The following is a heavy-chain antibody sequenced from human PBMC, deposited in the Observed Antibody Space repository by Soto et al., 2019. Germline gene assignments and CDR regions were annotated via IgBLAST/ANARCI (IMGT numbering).Heavy chain of an antibody. Sequence: QITLKESGPTLVKPTQTLTLTCTFSGFSLTTDRVGVCWIRQPPGEALEWLAVIYWDDSKTYRPSLESRLTSTKYTSKNQVALTMTNMDSLDTATYYCAHAYGGRSLYWGQGTLVTVSS. CDR3: AHAYGGRSLY. CDR1: GFSLTTDRVG. J-gene: IGHJ4*02. CDR2: IYWDDSK. V-gene: IGHV2-5*02. D-gene: IGHD1-26*01.